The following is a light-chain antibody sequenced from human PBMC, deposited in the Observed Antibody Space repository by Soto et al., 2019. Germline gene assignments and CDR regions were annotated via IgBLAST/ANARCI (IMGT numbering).Light chain of an antibody. V-gene: IGKV1-39*01. J-gene: IGKJ4*01. Sequence: IQMTQSPASLAASLGDRVTLPCRASQTISRSLNWYQQKPGKAPKLLIYPASRLQSGVPSRFSGSGSGTDFTLTISSLQPEDFAPYYCQQSYSNPLTFGGGTKVDIK. CDR1: QTISRS. CDR3: QQSYSNPLT. CDR2: PAS.